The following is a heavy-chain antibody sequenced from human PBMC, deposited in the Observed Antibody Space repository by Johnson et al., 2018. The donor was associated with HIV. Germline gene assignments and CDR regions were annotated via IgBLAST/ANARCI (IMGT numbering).Heavy chain of an antibody. CDR1: GFTFSSYA. D-gene: IGHD5-18*01. J-gene: IGHJ3*02. V-gene: IGHV3-23*04. Sequence: EVQLVESGGGLVQPGGSLRLSCAASGFTFSSYAMSWVRQAPGKGLEWVSAISGSGGSPYYADSVKGRFTISRDNSKNTLYLQMNNLRVEDTAVYYCVRSIQLWLPGAFDIWGQGTMVTVSS. CDR2: ISGSGGSP. CDR3: VRSIQLWLPGAFDI.